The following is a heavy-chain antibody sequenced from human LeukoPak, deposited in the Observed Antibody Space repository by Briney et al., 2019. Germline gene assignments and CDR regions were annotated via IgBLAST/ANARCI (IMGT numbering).Heavy chain of an antibody. CDR2: IYYSGST. CDR1: GGSISSSNW. CDR3: AREYDILTGSLGY. Sequence: SETLSLTCAVSGGSISSSNWWSWVRQPPGKGLEWIGYIYYSGSTNYNPSLKSRVTISVDTSKNQFSLKLSSVTAADTAVYFCAREYDILTGSLGYWGQGTLVTVSS. D-gene: IGHD3-9*01. V-gene: IGHV4-4*02. J-gene: IGHJ4*02.